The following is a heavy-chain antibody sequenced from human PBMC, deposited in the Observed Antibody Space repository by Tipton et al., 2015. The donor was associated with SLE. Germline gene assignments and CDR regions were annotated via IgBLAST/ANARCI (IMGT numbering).Heavy chain of an antibody. V-gene: IGHV3-23*01. J-gene: IGHJ4*02. CDR3: AKSTADVMGSYYYFDY. Sequence: SLRLSCAASGFTFNNFWMHWVRQAPGKGLEWVSGISDSGSSAYYADSVKGRFAISRDSSRNTLFLQMNSLRADDTAVYYCAKSTADVMGSYYYFDYWGQGTLVTVSS. CDR1: GFTFNNFW. D-gene: IGHD2-8*01. CDR2: ISDSGSSA.